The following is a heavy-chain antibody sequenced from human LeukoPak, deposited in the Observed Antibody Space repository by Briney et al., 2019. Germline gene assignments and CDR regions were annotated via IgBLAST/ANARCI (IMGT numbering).Heavy chain of an antibody. J-gene: IGHJ6*02. CDR2: MTPNSGGT. Sequence: AASVKVSCKTSGHTFTDHYMHWVRQAPGQGLEWVGWMTPNSGGTNYAQKFQGRVTMTRDSSISTAYMELSRLRSDDTAVYYCAGGTSVVVPAAIDYYYGMDVWGQGTTVTVSS. D-gene: IGHD2-2*01. CDR1: GHTFTDHY. V-gene: IGHV1-2*02. CDR3: AGGTSVVVPAAIDYYYGMDV.